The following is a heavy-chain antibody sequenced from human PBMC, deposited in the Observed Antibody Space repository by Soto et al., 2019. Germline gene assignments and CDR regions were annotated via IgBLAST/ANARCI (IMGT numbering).Heavy chain of an antibody. V-gene: IGHV3-64D*08. CDR3: VKEWGYDILTGPLDSGWFDP. CDR2: ISSNGGST. CDR1: GFTFSSYA. Sequence: GGSLRLSCSASGFTFSSYAMHWVRQAPGKGLEYVSAISSNGGSTYYADSVKGRFTISRDNSKNTLYLQMSSLRAEDTAVYYCVKEWGYDILTGPLDSGWFDPWGQGTLVTVSS. D-gene: IGHD3-9*01. J-gene: IGHJ5*02.